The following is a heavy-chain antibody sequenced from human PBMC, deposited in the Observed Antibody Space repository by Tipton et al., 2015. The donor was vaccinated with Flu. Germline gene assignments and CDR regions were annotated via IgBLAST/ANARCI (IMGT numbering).Heavy chain of an antibody. V-gene: IGHV3-13*01. CDR3: ARGPLPDSNWYNGMDV. CDR1: GFTFSLYD. Sequence: SLRLSCAASGFTFSLYDIHWVRQVTGKSLEWVSAIGSAGDTRYSDSVKGRFTINRDNVKNSLYLQMSSLRVGDTAAYYCARGPLPDSNWYNGMDVWGQGP. D-gene: IGHD6-13*01. J-gene: IGHJ6*02. CDR2: IGSAGDT.